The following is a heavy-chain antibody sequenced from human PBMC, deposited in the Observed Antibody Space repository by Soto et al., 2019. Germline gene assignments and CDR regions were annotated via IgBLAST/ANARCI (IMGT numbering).Heavy chain of an antibody. V-gene: IGHV3-48*01. Sequence: GSLRLSCAASGLTLSTSSMNWVRQAPGKGLEWISYIRRHTSVTDYADSVKGRFTISRDNAKNTLYLQMNSLRAEDTAVYYCAKSPHQLDPWFDYWGQGTLVTGSS. J-gene: IGHJ4*02. D-gene: IGHD2-2*01. CDR3: AKSPHQLDPWFDY. CDR1: GLTLSTSS. CDR2: IRRHTSVT.